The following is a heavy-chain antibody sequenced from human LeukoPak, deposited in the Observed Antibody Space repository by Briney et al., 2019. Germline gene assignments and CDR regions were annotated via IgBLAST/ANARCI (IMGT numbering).Heavy chain of an antibody. J-gene: IGHJ4*02. D-gene: IGHD2-15*01. Sequence: PSETLSLTCTVSGGSISSYYWSWIRQPPGMGLEWIGYIYYSGSTNYKPSLKSRVATSVDTSKNQFSLKLSSVTAADTAVYYRARAYCSGGSCYLDGRVYFDYWGQGTLVTVSS. CDR1: GGSISSYY. CDR3: ARAYCSGGSCYLDGRVYFDY. V-gene: IGHV4-59*01. CDR2: IYYSGST.